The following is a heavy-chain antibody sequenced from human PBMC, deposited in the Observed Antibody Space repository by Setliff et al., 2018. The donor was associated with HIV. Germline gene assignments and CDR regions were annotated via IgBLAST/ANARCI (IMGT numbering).Heavy chain of an antibody. CDR3: ANAPYPRGAFDV. CDR2: LYNNGVT. J-gene: IGHJ3*01. D-gene: IGHD3-10*01. CDR1: GVSITSNSYY. V-gene: IGHV4-39*01. Sequence: SETLSLTCTVSGVSITSNSYYWGWIRQPPGKGLEWIGSLYNNGVTYYNPSLRSRVTIFVDMSKNQFSLKLTSVTAADTAMYYCANAPYPRGAFDVWGQGTMVTVSS.